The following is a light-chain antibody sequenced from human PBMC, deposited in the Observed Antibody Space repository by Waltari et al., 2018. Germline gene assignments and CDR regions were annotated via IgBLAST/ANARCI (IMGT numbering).Light chain of an antibody. V-gene: IGLV3-21*04. CDR2: YDT. J-gene: IGLJ3*02. CDR1: NIGNQN. Sequence: SFVLTQPPSVSVAPGKTARITRGGNNIGNQNVHWYQQKPGQAPVLVIYYDTDRPSGIPERFSGSNSGNTATLTITRVEAGDEADYYCQVWDSSSDHRGVFGGGTKLTVL. CDR3: QVWDSSSDHRGV.